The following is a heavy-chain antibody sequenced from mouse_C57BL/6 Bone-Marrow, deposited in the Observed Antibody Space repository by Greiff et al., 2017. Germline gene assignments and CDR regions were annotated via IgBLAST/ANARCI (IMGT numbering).Heavy chain of an antibody. V-gene: IGHV1-20*01. CDR3: ARRRYFDY. CDR2: INPYNGDT. Sequence: EVQLQQSGPELVKPGDSVKISCKASGYSFTGYFMNWVMQSHGKSLEWIGRINPYNGDTFYNQKFKGKATFTVDKSSSTAHMELRSLTSEDSAVYYCARRRYFDYWGQGTTLTVSS. CDR1: GYSFTGYF. J-gene: IGHJ2*01.